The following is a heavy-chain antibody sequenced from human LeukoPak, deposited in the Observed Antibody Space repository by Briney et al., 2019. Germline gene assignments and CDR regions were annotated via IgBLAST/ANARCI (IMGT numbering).Heavy chain of an antibody. D-gene: IGHD6-19*01. CDR2: IRGSGGTT. V-gene: IGHV3-23*01. CDR3: AKGSLDYSSGWYAY. CDR1: GFTLSSSA. J-gene: IGHJ4*02. Sequence: PGGSLRLSCAASGFTLSSSAMSWVRQAPGKGLEWVSGIRGSGGTTYFADSVKGRFTISRDNSNNTLYLQMSSLRADDAAVYYCAKGSLDYSSGWYAYWGQGTLVTVSS.